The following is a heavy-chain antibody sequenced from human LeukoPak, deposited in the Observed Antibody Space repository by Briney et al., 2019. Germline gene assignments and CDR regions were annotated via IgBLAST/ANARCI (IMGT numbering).Heavy chain of an antibody. V-gene: IGHV4-4*02. CDR3: ARSPRIPHQEFQN. D-gene: IGHD2-21*01. CDR1: GGSISSRNW. Sequence: PSETLSLTCAVSGGSISSRNWWTWVRQPPGKGLEWIGEISHSGSTYYNPSLKSRVTLSVDTSKNQFSLKLSSVTAADTAVYYCARSPRIPHQEFQNWGQGTLVTVSS. CDR2: ISHSGST. J-gene: IGHJ1*01.